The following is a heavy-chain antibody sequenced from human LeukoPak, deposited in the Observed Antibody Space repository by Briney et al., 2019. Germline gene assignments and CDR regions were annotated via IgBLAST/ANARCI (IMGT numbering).Heavy chain of an antibody. CDR2: VSSGGNS. J-gene: IGHJ4*02. Sequence: GGSLRLSCAASGFTFSSYAMSWVRQAPGKGLDWVSAVSSGGNSNYADSVTGRFTISRDNSKNTLYLQMNSLRAEDTAVYYCAKDRYSDNTGHHYENEXXGQXTXXTVSS. CDR1: GFTFSSYA. CDR3: AKDRYSDNTGHHYENEX. D-gene: IGHD3-22*01. V-gene: IGHV3-23*01.